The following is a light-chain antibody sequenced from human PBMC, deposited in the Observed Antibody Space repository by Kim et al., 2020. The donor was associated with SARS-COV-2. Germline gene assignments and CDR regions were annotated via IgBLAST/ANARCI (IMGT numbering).Light chain of an antibody. CDR1: QSIGSW. V-gene: IGKV1-5*03. CDR3: QQYNTYSGT. Sequence: IQMTQSPSTLSASVGDRVTITCRASQSIGSWMAWYQQKPGKAPKVLIYKASSLESGVPSRFSGSGSGTEFTLTISSLQPDDFATYYCQQYNTYSGTFGQGTKVDIK. CDR2: KAS. J-gene: IGKJ1*01.